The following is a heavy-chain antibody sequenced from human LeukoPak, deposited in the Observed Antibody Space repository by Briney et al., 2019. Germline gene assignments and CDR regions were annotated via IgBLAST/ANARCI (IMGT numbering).Heavy chain of an antibody. CDR1: GYKLTSNW. CDR3: VRSISIDMAVDY. Sequence: GESLKISCQASGYKLTSNWIGWVGQMPGKRLEWMGIIYPADSDTRYSPSFEGQVAISADKSISTAYLQWSSLKASDTAMYYCVRSISIDMAVDYWGQGTLVTVSS. V-gene: IGHV5-51*01. D-gene: IGHD5-24*01. CDR2: IYPADSDT. J-gene: IGHJ4*02.